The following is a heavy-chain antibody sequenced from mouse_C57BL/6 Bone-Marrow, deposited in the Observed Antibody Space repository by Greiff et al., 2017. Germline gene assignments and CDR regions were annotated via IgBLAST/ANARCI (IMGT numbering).Heavy chain of an antibody. D-gene: IGHD2-3*01. Sequence: QVQLQQPGAELVMPGASVKLSCKASGYTFTSYWMHWVKQRPGQGLEWIGEIDPSDSSTNYNQKFKGKSTLTVDKSSSTAYMQLSCLTSEDSAVYYCAADGYYGFAYWGQGTLVTVSA. J-gene: IGHJ3*01. CDR3: AADGYYGFAY. V-gene: IGHV1-69*01. CDR1: GYTFTSYW. CDR2: IDPSDSST.